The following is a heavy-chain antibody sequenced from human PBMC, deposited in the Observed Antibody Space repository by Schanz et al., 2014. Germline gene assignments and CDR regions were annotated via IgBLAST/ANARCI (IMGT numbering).Heavy chain of an antibody. CDR2: MNPTTGNR. V-gene: IGHV1-8*01. J-gene: IGHJ4*02. Sequence: QVQLVQSGAEVKKPGASVRVSCKASGYSFTTYDVNWVRQATGQGLEWMGWMNPTTGNRGYAQNFQGRVTMTRDTSLKTAYMEMTALKFEDAGLYYCAIHYADRPLWGQGTLIAVSS. CDR1: GYSFTTYD. D-gene: IGHD4-17*01. CDR3: AIHYADRPL.